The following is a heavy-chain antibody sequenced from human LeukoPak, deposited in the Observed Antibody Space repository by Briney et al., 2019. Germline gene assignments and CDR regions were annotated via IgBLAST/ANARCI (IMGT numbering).Heavy chain of an antibody. D-gene: IGHD2-21*02. CDR1: GYTFTGYY. CDR2: INPNSGGT. V-gene: IGHV1-2*02. J-gene: IGHJ3*02. Sequence: GASVKVSCKASGYTFTGYYMHWVRQAPGQGLEWMGWINPNSGGTNYAQKFQGRVTMTRDTSISTAHMELSRLRSDDTAVYYCARGGDCYSSENDAFDIWGQGTMVTVSS. CDR3: ARGGDCYSSENDAFDI.